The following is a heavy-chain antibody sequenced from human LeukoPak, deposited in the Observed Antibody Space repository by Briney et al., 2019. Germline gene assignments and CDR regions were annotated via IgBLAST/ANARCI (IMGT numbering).Heavy chain of an antibody. CDR2: IYYSGST. J-gene: IGHJ4*02. CDR1: GGSISSYY. V-gene: IGHV4-59*01. CDR3: AGTILTGTSYYFDY. D-gene: IGHD3-9*01. Sequence: PSETLSLTCTVSGGSISSYYWSWTRQPPGKGLEWIGYIYYSGSTNYNPSLKSRVTISVDTSKNQFSLKLSSVTAADTAVYYCAGTILTGTSYYFDYWGQGTLVTVSS.